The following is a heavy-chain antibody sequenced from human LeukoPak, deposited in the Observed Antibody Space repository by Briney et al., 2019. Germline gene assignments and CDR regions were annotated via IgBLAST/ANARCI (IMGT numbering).Heavy chain of an antibody. D-gene: IGHD3-22*01. J-gene: IGHJ4*02. V-gene: IGHV3-53*01. Sequence: GGSLRLSCAASGFTFSTNYMSWVRQAPGKGLEWVSVLYRGGSPYYADSGKGRFTISRDNSKNTLYLQMNSLRAEDTAVYYCARDLNYYDSSGYGHWGQGTLVTVSS. CDR1: GFTFSTNY. CDR3: ARDLNYYDSSGYGH. CDR2: LYRGGSP.